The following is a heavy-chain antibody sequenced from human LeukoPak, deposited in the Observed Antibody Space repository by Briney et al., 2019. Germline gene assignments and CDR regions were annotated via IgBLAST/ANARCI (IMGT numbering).Heavy chain of an antibody. D-gene: IGHD1-26*01. CDR1: GFTFSSYD. CDR3: ARDLSGSYNRAVEVYFDY. J-gene: IGHJ4*02. Sequence: PGGSLRLSCAASGFTFSSYDMNWVRQAPGKGLEWVSYISSSGSIIYYADSVKGRFTISRDNAKNSLYLQMNSLRAEDTAVYYCARDLSGSYNRAVEVYFDYWGQGTLVTVSS. V-gene: IGHV3-48*03. CDR2: ISSSGSII.